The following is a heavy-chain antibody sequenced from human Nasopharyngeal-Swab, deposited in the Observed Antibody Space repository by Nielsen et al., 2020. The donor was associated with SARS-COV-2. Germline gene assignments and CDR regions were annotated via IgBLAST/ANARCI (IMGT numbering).Heavy chain of an antibody. J-gene: IGHJ4*02. D-gene: IGHD1-26*01. CDR3: SRWEGGAYFDY. Sequence: WILQHPGKGLEWVGRTRKRGNTYATEYAASVKGRFTISRVDSRNSLYLHMSGLTTEDTAVYYCSRWEGGAYFDYWGQGTLVTVSS. V-gene: IGHV3-72*01. CDR2: TRKRGNTYAT.